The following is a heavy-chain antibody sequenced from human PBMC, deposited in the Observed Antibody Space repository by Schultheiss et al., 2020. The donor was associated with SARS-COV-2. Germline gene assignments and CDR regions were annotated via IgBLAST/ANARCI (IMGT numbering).Heavy chain of an antibody. D-gene: IGHD3-9*01. CDR3: ARSTGYNDY. CDR1: GGSISTNNW. J-gene: IGHJ4*02. CDR2: IYHSGST. Sequence: SETLSLTCTVSGGSISTNNWWSWVRQPPGKGLEWIGSIYHSGSTYYNPSLKSRVTISVDTSKNQFSLKLSSVTAADTAVYYCARSTGYNDYWGQGTLLTVSS. V-gene: IGHV4-4*02.